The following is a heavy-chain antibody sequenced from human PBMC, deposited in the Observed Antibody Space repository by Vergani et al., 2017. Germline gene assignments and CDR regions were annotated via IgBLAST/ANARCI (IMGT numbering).Heavy chain of an antibody. Sequence: QVQLVQSGAEVKKPGASVKVSCKASGYTFTSYDINWVRQATGQGLEWMGWMNPNSGNTGYAQKFQGRVTMTRNTSISKAYMELRSLRLEAPAVYYCARGVGWLQNDFDYWGQGTLVTVSS. V-gene: IGHV1-8*01. CDR1: GYTFTSYD. CDR3: ARGVGWLQNDFDY. D-gene: IGHD5-24*01. J-gene: IGHJ4*02. CDR2: MNPNSGNT.